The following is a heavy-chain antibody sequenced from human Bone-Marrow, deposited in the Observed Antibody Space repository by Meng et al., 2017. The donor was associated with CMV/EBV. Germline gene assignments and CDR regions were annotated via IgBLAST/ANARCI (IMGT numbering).Heavy chain of an antibody. CDR3: ARGSGEIAYYYYYGMDV. J-gene: IGHJ6*02. Sequence: SETLSLTCTVSGYSISSGYYWGWIRQPPGKGLEWIGSIYHSGSTYYNPSLKSRVTISVDTSKNQFSLKLSSVTAADTAVYYCARGSGEIAYYYYYGMDVWGQGTTVTVSS. V-gene: IGHV4-38-2*02. CDR2: IYHSGST. D-gene: IGHD2-15*01. CDR1: GYSISSGYY.